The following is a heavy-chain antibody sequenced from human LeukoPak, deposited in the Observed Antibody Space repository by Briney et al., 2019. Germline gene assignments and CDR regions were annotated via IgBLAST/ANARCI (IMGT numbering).Heavy chain of an antibody. V-gene: IGHV1-24*01. CDR1: GYTLTELS. CDR3: AIDSGSYSRAGRDAFDI. CDR2: FDPEDGET. Sequence: ASVKVSCKVSGYTLTELSMHWVRQAPGKGLEWMGGFDPEDGETIYAQEFQGRVTMTEDTSTDTAYMELSSLRSEDTAVYYCAIDSGSYSRAGRDAFDIWGQGTMVTVSS. J-gene: IGHJ3*02. D-gene: IGHD1-26*01.